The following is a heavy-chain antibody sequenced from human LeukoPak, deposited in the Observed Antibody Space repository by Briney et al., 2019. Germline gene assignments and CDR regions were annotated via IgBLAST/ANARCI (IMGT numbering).Heavy chain of an antibody. D-gene: IGHD6-13*01. Sequence: PGGSPRLSCAASGFTFSSYWMHWVRQAPGKGLVWVSRINGDGSSTSYADSVKGRFTISRDNAKNTLYLQMNSLRAEDTAVYYCARVAGGSSPYYFDYWGRGTLVTVSS. V-gene: IGHV3-74*01. CDR1: GFTFSSYW. J-gene: IGHJ4*02. CDR3: ARVAGGSSPYYFDY. CDR2: INGDGSST.